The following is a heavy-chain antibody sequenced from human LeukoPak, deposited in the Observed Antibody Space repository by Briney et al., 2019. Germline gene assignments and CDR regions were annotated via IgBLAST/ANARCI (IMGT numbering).Heavy chain of an antibody. CDR2: ISGSGGST. V-gene: IGHV3-23*01. J-gene: IGHJ4*02. D-gene: IGHD3-16*01. CDR3: AKWGSYLSYFDY. Sequence: PGGSLRLSCAASGFTFSSYAMSWVRQAPGKGLEWVSAISGSGGSTYYADSVKGRFTISRDNSKNALYLQMNSLRAEDTAVYYCAKWGSYLSYFDYWGQGTLVTVSS. CDR1: GFTFSSYA.